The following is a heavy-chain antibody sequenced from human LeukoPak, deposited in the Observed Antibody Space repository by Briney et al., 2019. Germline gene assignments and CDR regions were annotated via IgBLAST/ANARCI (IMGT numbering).Heavy chain of an antibody. Sequence: QPARSLRLSCTASGFTFGDYAMSWVRQAPGKGLEWVGFIRSKAYGGTTEYAASVKGRSTISRGDSKSIAYLQMNSLKTEDTAVYYCTSRSSISCYPFDFDYWGQGTLVTVSS. J-gene: IGHJ4*02. CDR2: IRSKAYGGTT. V-gene: IGHV3-49*04. CDR1: GFTFGDYA. CDR3: TSRSSISCYPFDFDY. D-gene: IGHD2-2*01.